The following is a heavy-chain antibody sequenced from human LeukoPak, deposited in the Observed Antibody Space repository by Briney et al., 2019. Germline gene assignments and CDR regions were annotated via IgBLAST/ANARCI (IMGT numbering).Heavy chain of an antibody. CDR3: ARSILTGYYKTYYYGMDV. Sequence: SQTLSLTCAISGDSVSNNNAGWNWVRQSPSRGLEWLGRTYYRSTWYNDYAESVKSRITITPDTSKNQFSLKLSSVTAADTAVYYCARSILTGYYKTYYYGMDVWGQGTTVTVSS. J-gene: IGHJ6*02. CDR2: TYYRSTWYN. D-gene: IGHD3-9*01. CDR1: GDSVSNNNAG. V-gene: IGHV6-1*01.